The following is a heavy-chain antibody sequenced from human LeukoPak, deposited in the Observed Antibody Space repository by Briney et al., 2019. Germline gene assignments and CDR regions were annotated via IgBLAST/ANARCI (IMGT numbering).Heavy chain of an antibody. J-gene: IGHJ4*02. D-gene: IGHD2-15*01. CDR1: AYSISSGYY. CDR2: IYHSGST. CDR3: ARDLLCTGGSCYGAFYFDY. Sequence: SETLSLTCTVSAYSISSGYYWGWIRQPPGKGLEWIGSIYHSGSTYYNPSLKSRLTISVDKSKNQFSLKLNSVTAADTAVYYCARDLLCTGGSCYGAFYFDYWGQGTLVTVSS. V-gene: IGHV4-38-2*02.